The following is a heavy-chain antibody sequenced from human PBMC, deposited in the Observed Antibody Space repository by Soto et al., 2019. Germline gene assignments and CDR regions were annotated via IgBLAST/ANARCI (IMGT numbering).Heavy chain of an antibody. J-gene: IGHJ5*01. CDR2: IYQSGST. CDR1: GGSMSSSNW. D-gene: IGHD3-10*01. V-gene: IGHV4-4*02. Sequence: QVQLQESGPGLVKPSGTLSLTCAVSGGSMSSSNWWSWVRQPPGKGLEWIGEIYQSGSTNYDSSLKSRVTISVDKSKNQFSLKLNSVTAADTAVYSCARYYVSGSYFDSWGQGTLVTVSS. CDR3: ARYYVSGSYFDS.